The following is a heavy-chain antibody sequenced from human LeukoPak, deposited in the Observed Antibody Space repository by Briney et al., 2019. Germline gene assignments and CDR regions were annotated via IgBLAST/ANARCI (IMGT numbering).Heavy chain of an antibody. CDR2: IYADEST. J-gene: IGHJ5*02. D-gene: IGHD4-23*01. V-gene: IGHV4-4*07. CDR3: ARERVYYGGRYRANWFDP. CDR1: GGSISSYY. Sequence: SETLSLTCSVSGGSISSYYWSWIRQSAGKGLEWIGRIYADESTDYDPSLKSRVTISVDKSKSQFSLRLTSVTAADSAWYYCARERVYYGGRYRANWFDPWGQGTLVTVSS.